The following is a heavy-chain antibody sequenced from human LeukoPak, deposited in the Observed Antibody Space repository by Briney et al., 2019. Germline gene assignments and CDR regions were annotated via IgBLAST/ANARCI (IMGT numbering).Heavy chain of an antibody. Sequence: ASVKVSCKASGYTFTSYYMHWVRQAPGQGLEWMGIINPSGGSTSYAQKFQGRVTLTRDMSTSTVYMELSSLRSEDTAVYYCARGNGVVGVVVAANFDYWGQGTLVTVSS. CDR3: ARGNGVVGVVVAANFDY. V-gene: IGHV1-46*01. J-gene: IGHJ4*02. CDR2: INPSGGST. D-gene: IGHD2-15*01. CDR1: GYTFTSYY.